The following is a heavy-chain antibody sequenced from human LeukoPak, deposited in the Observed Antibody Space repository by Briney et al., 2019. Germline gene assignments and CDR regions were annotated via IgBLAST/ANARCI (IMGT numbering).Heavy chain of an antibody. D-gene: IGHD3-22*01. CDR2: ISSSRTYI. J-gene: IGHJ5*02. CDR1: GSTFSSYS. Sequence: PGGSLRLSCAASGSTFSSYSMNWVRQAPGKGLEWVSSISSSRTYIYYADSVKGRFTISRDNAKNSLYLQMNSLRGEDTAFYYCARGGFYYDTSGYPPPNWFHPWGQGTLVTVSS. V-gene: IGHV3-21*01. CDR3: ARGGFYYDTSGYPPPNWFHP.